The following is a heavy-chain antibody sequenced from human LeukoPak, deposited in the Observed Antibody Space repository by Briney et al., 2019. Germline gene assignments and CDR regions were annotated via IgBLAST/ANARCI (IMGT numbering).Heavy chain of an antibody. J-gene: IGHJ4*02. CDR3: AKFTAHVLLWFGELLY. V-gene: IGHV3-23*01. CDR2: ISGSGGST. Sequence: QTGGSPRLSCAASGFTFSSYAMSWVRQAPGKGLEWVSAISGSGGSTYYADSVKGRFSISRDNSKNTLYLQMNSLRAEDTAVYYCAKFTAHVLLWFGELLYWGQGTLATVSS. CDR1: GFTFSSYA. D-gene: IGHD3-10*01.